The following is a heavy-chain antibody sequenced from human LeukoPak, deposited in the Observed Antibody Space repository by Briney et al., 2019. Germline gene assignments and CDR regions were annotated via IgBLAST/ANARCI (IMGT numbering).Heavy chain of an antibody. CDR2: INPNSGGT. CDR1: GYTFTGYY. Sequence: GASVKVSCKASGYTFTGYYMHWVQQAPGLGLEWMGWINPNSGGTNYAQKFQGRVTMTRDTSISTAYMELRSLRSDDTAVYYCARDSYGSGSYLGDYWGQGTLVTVSS. D-gene: IGHD3-10*01. V-gene: IGHV1-2*02. CDR3: ARDSYGSGSYLGDY. J-gene: IGHJ4*02.